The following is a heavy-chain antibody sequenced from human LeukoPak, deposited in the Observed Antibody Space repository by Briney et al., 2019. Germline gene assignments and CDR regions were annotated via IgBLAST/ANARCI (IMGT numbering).Heavy chain of an antibody. D-gene: IGHD3-22*01. Sequence: ASVKVSCKASGYTFTGYYMHWVRQAPGQGLEWMGWINPNSGGTNYAQKFQGRVTMTRDTSISTAYMELSRLRSDDTAVYYCARDRGTYYYDSSGNAFDIRGQGTMVTVSS. CDR2: INPNSGGT. CDR1: GYTFTGYY. V-gene: IGHV1-2*02. J-gene: IGHJ3*02. CDR3: ARDRGTYYYDSSGNAFDI.